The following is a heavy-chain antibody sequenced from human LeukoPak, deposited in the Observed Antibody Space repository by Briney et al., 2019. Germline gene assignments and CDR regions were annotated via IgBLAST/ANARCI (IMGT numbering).Heavy chain of an antibody. D-gene: IGHD1-26*01. CDR1: GGSISSSSYS. Sequence: SETLSLTCTVSGGSISSSSYSWGWIRQPPGKGLEWIGNIYYTGSTYYSPSLQSRVTISVDTSKNQFYLKLSSVTAADTAVYYCGRQLVGATAYYFDCWGQGTLVTVSS. CDR3: GRQLVGATAYYFDC. J-gene: IGHJ4*02. V-gene: IGHV4-39*01. CDR2: IYYTGST.